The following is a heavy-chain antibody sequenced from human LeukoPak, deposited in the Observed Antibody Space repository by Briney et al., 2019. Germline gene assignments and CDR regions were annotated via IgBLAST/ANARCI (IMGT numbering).Heavy chain of an antibody. Sequence: PGASLRLSCAASGFTFNNYAMSWVRQAPGKGLEWVSAISGSGGSTYYADSVKGRFTISRDNSKNTLYLQMNSLRAEDTAVYYCAKDSRIAVAGRGDLDYWGQGTLVTVSS. J-gene: IGHJ4*02. V-gene: IGHV3-23*01. CDR3: AKDSRIAVAGRGDLDY. CDR1: GFTFNNYA. CDR2: ISGSGGST. D-gene: IGHD6-19*01.